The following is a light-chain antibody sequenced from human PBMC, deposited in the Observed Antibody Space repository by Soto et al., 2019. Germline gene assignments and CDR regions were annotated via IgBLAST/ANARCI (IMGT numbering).Light chain of an antibody. CDR2: DVS. CDR1: SSDVGGSDY. J-gene: IGLJ1*01. Sequence: QSALTQPPSASGSPGQSVTISCTGTSSDVGGSDYVSWYQHHPGKAPKLMIYDVSKRPSGVPDRFSGSKSGNMASLTVSGLRADDEADYYCISHVGHSNVFGTGTKLTVL. V-gene: IGLV2-8*01. CDR3: ISHVGHSNV.